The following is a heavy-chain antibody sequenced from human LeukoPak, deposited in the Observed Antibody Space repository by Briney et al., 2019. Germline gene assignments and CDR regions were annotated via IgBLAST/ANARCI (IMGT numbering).Heavy chain of an antibody. D-gene: IGHD6-13*01. V-gene: IGHV4-59*08. J-gene: IGHJ3*02. CDR3: ARLSKQLTAGNPFDI. CDR2: IYYSGGA. CDR1: GGSISTYY. Sequence: PSETLSLTCTVSGGSISTYYWNWIRQPPGKGLEWIGYIYYSGGANYNPSLKSRVTISVDTSKNQFSLTLTSVTAADTAVYCCARLSKQLTAGNPFDIWGQGTMVAFSS.